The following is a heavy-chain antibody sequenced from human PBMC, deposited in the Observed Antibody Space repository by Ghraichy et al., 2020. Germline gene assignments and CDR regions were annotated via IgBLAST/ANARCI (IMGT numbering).Heavy chain of an antibody. CDR3: ARENRYCTNGVCYMYNWFDP. CDR2: ISAYNGNT. Sequence: ASVKVSCKASGYTFTSYGISWVRQAPGQGLEWMGWISAYNGNTNYAQKLQGRVTMTTDTSTSTAYMELRSLRSDDTAVYYCARENRYCTNGVCYMYNWFDPWGQGTLVTVSS. D-gene: IGHD2-8*01. V-gene: IGHV1-18*04. J-gene: IGHJ5*02. CDR1: GYTFTSYG.